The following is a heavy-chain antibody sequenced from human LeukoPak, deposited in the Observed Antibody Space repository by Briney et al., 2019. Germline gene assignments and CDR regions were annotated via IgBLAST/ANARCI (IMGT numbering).Heavy chain of an antibody. J-gene: IGHJ3*02. CDR3: ASPHDTSGYLVGFDI. V-gene: IGHV4-30-4*01. Sequence: PSETLSLTCTVSGGSISSGDYYWSWVRQPPGKGLESLGYIYYSGTTYYNPSLKSRATIPVDTSKNEFSLKLSSVTAADTAVYYCASPHDTSGYLVGFDIWGQGTMATVFS. CDR1: GGSISSGDYY. D-gene: IGHD3-22*01. CDR2: IYYSGTT.